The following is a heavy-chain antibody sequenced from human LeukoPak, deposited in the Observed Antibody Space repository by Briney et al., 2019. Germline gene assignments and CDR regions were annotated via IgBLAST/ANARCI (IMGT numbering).Heavy chain of an antibody. Sequence: PGGSLRLSCAASGFTFSGCAMSWVRQAPGKGLEWVSAISGSGGSTYYADSVKGRYTISRDNSKNTLYLQMNSLRAEDTAVYYCARSASLDPVDDFWSGLFDYWGQGTLVTVSS. J-gene: IGHJ4*02. CDR1: GFTFSGCA. CDR2: ISGSGGST. D-gene: IGHD3-3*01. CDR3: ARSASLDPVDDFWSGLFDY. V-gene: IGHV3-23*01.